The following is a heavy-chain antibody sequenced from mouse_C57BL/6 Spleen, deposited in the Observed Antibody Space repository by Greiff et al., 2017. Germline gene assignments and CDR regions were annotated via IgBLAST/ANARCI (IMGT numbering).Heavy chain of an antibody. CDR2: IYPGDGDT. CDR3: AITTVVAFDY. D-gene: IGHD1-1*01. CDR1: GYAFSSSW. J-gene: IGHJ2*01. V-gene: IGHV1-82*01. Sequence: VQRVESGPELVKPGASVKISCKASGYAFSSSWMNWVKQRPGKGLEWIGRIYPGDGDTNYNGKFKGKATLTADKSSSTAYMQLSSLTSEDSAVYFCAITTVVAFDYWGQGTTLTVSS.